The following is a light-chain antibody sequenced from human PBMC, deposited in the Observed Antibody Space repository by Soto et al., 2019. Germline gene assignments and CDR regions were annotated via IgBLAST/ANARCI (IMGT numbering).Light chain of an antibody. CDR2: EVS. CDR1: SSDVGGYHY. Sequence: QSVLTQPASVSGSPGQSITISCTGTSSDVGGYHYVSWYQQHPGKAPKLMIYEVSDRPSGVSNRFSGSKSGNTASLTISGLQAEDEADYYCSSYTITSTYVFGTGTKVTVL. CDR3: SSYTITSTYV. V-gene: IGLV2-14*01. J-gene: IGLJ1*01.